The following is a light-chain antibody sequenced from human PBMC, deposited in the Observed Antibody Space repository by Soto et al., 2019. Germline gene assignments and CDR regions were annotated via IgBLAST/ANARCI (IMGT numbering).Light chain of an antibody. J-gene: IGLJ1*01. V-gene: IGLV1-47*01. CDR3: SAWDDSLSGLYV. CDR2: RNN. CDR1: TSSIGRNY. Sequence: QSVLTQPPSASGTPGQRVTISCSGGTSSIGRNYVYWYQQIPGTAPKLVIYRNNQRPSGVPDRFSGSKSGTSASLAIRGLRSEDEADYYCSAWDDSLSGLYVFGTGTKRTVL.